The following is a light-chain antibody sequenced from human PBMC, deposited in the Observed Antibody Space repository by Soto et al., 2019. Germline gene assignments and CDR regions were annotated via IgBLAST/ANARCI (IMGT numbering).Light chain of an antibody. CDR3: QQADKFPIT. CDR2: PAS. Sequence: VQLTLSPAAVSASSGDTGTISCRASQSTSRSLAWYQQRPGKAPNFLLYPASSLASGVPSRFSGSGFGTDFTLTISSLQPEDSAKYYCQQADKFPITFGQGTRLEIK. CDR1: QSTSRS. V-gene: IGKV1-12*01. J-gene: IGKJ5*01.